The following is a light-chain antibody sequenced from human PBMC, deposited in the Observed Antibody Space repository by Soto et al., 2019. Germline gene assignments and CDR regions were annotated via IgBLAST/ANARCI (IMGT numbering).Light chain of an antibody. CDR3: CSYAGSNNPYV. J-gene: IGLJ1*01. CDR2: EVS. Sequence: QSVLTQPPSASGSPGQSVTISCTGTSGDVGGYNYVSWYQQHPGKAPKLMIYEVSKRPSGVPDRFSGSKSGNTASLTVSGLQAEDEADYYCCSYAGSNNPYVFGTGTKLTVL. V-gene: IGLV2-8*01. CDR1: SGDVGGYNY.